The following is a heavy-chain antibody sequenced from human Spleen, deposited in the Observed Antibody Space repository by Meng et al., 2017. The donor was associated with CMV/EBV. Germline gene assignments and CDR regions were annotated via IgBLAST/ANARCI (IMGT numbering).Heavy chain of an antibody. CDR3: ARHFSGGFYYFDH. CDR2: IFYTGGT. CDR1: GGSIRNNDYL. Sequence: GSLRLSCTVSGGSIRNNDYLWGWVRQTPGKGLEWIGSIFYTGGTYYNPSLESRVTISVDTSKNQFSLELNSVTVADTAVYYCARHFSGGFYYFDHWGQGTLVTVSS. J-gene: IGHJ4*02. D-gene: IGHD5-12*01. V-gene: IGHV4-39*01.